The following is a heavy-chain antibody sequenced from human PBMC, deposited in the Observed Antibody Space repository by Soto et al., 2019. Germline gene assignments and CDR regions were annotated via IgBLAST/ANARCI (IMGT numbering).Heavy chain of an antibody. CDR1: GFTFSSYW. Sequence: PGGSLRLSCAASGFTFSSYWMSWVRQAPGKGLEWVANIKQDGSEKYYVDSVKGRFTISRDNAKNSLYLQMNSLRAEDTAVYYCAREGGSSSWYLYYYGMDVWGQGTTVTVSS. J-gene: IGHJ6*02. CDR2: IKQDGSEK. CDR3: AREGGSSSWYLYYYGMDV. D-gene: IGHD6-13*01. V-gene: IGHV3-7*05.